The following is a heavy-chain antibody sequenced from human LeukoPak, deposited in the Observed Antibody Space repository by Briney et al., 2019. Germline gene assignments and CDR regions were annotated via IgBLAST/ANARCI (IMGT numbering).Heavy chain of an antibody. Sequence: GGSLRLSCAASGFIFNNFGLMWVRQAPGKGLEWVSAISNDGGGTTYADFVKGRFTISRDNSKNTLFLQMNSRRAEDTALYYCAKGSSGYFADLWGQGTLVTVSS. CDR3: AKGSSGYFADL. CDR2: ISNDGGGT. CDR1: GFIFNNFG. J-gene: IGHJ5*02. V-gene: IGHV3-23*01. D-gene: IGHD3-22*01.